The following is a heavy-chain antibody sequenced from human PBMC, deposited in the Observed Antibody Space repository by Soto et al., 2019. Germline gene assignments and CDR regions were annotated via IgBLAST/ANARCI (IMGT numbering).Heavy chain of an antibody. D-gene: IGHD3-9*01. V-gene: IGHV3-23*01. Sequence: EVQLFESGEGLVQPGGSLRLSCAASGITFSRHAMSWVRQAPGKGLEWVSGTSANGGSTYYTYPVKGRFTISRDKAKNTLYLQMNSLRAEDTAVYYCAKAISTSRTLLDYRGQGTLVTVSS. CDR3: AKAISTSRTLLDY. CDR1: GITFSRHA. CDR2: TSANGGST. J-gene: IGHJ4*02.